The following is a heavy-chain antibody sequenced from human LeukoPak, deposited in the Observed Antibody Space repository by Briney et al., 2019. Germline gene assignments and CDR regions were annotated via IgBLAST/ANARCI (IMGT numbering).Heavy chain of an antibody. D-gene: IGHD1-14*01. CDR1: GYTFSAFY. V-gene: IGHV1-2*02. Sequence: GASVKVSCKTSGYTFSAFYMHWVRQAPGQGPEWRGWINPDSGGSEYGQKFQGRVTFTSDTSSTTIYMEVRSLKSDDTAVYYCARDMTGGIWARATSFDHWGQGTLVTVSS. CDR2: INPDSGGS. J-gene: IGHJ4*02. CDR3: ARDMTGGIWARATSFDH.